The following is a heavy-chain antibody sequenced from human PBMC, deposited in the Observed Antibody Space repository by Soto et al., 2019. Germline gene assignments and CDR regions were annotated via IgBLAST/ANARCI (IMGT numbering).Heavy chain of an antibody. CDR3: ARSFTMVRGVIISPNNWFDP. CDR2: IIPIFGTA. J-gene: IGHJ5*02. Sequence: QVQLVQSGAEVKKPGSSVKVSCKASGGTFSSYAISWVRQAPGQGLEWMGGIIPIFGTANYAQKFQGRVTITADESTSTAYMELSNLRSEDTAVYYCARSFTMVRGVIISPNNWFDPWGQGTLVTVSS. V-gene: IGHV1-69*01. D-gene: IGHD3-10*01. CDR1: GGTFSSYA.